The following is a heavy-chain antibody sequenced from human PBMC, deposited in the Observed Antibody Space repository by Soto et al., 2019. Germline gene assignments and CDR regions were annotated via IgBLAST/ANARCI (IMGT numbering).Heavy chain of an antibody. Sequence: SETRSLTCPVSGGSIRSGDYYWSLIRQPPGQGLEWIGYIYYSGSTYYNPSLKSRVTISVDTSKNQFSLKLSSVTAPHTAVYYCARAWGRWLQLDYWGQGTLVPDSS. CDR3: ARAWGRWLQLDY. D-gene: IGHD5-12*01. CDR2: IYYSGST. J-gene: IGHJ4*02. V-gene: IGHV4-30-4*01. CDR1: GGSIRSGDYY.